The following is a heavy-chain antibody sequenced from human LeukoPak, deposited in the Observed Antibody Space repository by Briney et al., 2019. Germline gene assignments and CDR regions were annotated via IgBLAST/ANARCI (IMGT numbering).Heavy chain of an antibody. CDR2: IYYSGST. CDR1: GGSFSGYY. D-gene: IGHD1-26*01. CDR3: ARHSPGWELPYYFDY. Sequence: SETLSLTCAAYGGSFSGYYWGWIRQPPGKGLEWIGSIYYSGSTYYNPSLKSRVTISVDTSKNQFSLKLSSVTAADTAVYYCARHSPGWELPYYFDYWGQGTLVTVSS. J-gene: IGHJ4*02. V-gene: IGHV4-39*01.